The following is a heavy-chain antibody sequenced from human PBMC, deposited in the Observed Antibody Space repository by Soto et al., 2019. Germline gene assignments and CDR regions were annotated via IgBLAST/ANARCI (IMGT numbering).Heavy chain of an antibody. Sequence: QVQLVQSGAEVKKPGSSVKVSCKASGGTFSSYAISWVRQAPGQGLEWMGGIIPIFGTANYAQKFQGRVTITADESTRTAYMELSSLRSEDTAVYYCARPDNYYDSSGYLSAEYFQHWGQGTLVTVSS. CDR1: GGTFSSYA. D-gene: IGHD3-22*01. CDR2: IIPIFGTA. CDR3: ARPDNYYDSSGYLSAEYFQH. J-gene: IGHJ1*01. V-gene: IGHV1-69*12.